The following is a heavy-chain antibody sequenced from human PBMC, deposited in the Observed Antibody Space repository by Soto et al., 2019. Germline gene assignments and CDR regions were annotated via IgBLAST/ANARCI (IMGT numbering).Heavy chain of an antibody. CDR1: GGSISSGGYY. V-gene: IGHV4-31*03. CDR2: IYYSGST. D-gene: IGHD2-2*02. CDR3: ARGIIVVVPAAIRNWFDP. J-gene: IGHJ5*02. Sequence: SETLSLTCTVSGGSISSGGYYWSWIRQHPGKGLEWIGYIYYSGSTYYNPSLKSRVTISVDTSKNQFSLKLSSVTAADTAVYYCARGIIVVVPAAIRNWFDPWGQGTLVTVSS.